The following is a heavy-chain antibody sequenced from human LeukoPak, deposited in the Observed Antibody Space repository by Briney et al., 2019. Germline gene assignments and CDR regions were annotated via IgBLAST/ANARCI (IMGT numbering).Heavy chain of an antibody. V-gene: IGHV3-15*01. Sequence: GGSLRLSCAGSGFTFSRYWMSWVRQAPGKGLEWVGRIKSKTDGGTTDYAAPVKGRFTISRDDSKNTLYLQMNSLKTEDTAVYYCTTELYCSSTSCYHFDYWGQGTLVTVSS. CDR2: IKSKTDGGTT. CDR1: GFTFSRYW. J-gene: IGHJ4*02. CDR3: TTELYCSSTSCYHFDY. D-gene: IGHD2-2*01.